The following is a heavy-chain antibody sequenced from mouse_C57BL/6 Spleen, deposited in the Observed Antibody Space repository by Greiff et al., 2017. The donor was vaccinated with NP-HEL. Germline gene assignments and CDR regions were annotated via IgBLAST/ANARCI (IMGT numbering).Heavy chain of an antibody. V-gene: IGHV5-17*01. Sequence: EVKLMESGGGLVKPGGSLKLSCAASGFTFSDYGMHWVRQAPEKGLEWVAYISSGSSTIYYADTVKGRFTISRDYAKNTLFLQMTSLRSEDTAMYYCARPGSSYNYYAMDYWGQGTSVTVSS. CDR2: ISSGSSTI. CDR3: ARPGSSYNYYAMDY. D-gene: IGHD1-1*01. J-gene: IGHJ4*01. CDR1: GFTFSDYG.